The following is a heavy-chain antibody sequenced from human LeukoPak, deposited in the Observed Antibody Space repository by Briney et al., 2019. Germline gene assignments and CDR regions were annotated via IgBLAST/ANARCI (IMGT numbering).Heavy chain of an antibody. D-gene: IGHD3-22*01. J-gene: IGHJ3*02. V-gene: IGHV3-53*01. CDR3: ARGDDSSGYGAFDI. Sequence: PGGSLRLSCAASGSTVSSNYMSWVRQAPGKGLEWVSVIYSGGSTYYADSVKGRFTISRDNSKNTLYLQMNSLRAEDTAVYYCARGDDSSGYGAFDIWGQGTMVTVSS. CDR1: GSTVSSNY. CDR2: IYSGGST.